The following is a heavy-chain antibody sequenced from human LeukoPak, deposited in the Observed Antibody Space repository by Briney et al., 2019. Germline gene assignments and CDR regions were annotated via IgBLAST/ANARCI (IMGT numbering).Heavy chain of an antibody. V-gene: IGHV3-30*15. Sequence: GGSLRLSRAASGFTFSNYAVHWASQPPGKGLEWVAVISFDGTKCYCADSVKGPFTISRANSDYTLFLHMSSLPADDTAVYYCARSRVANDNSGYCFNLDYWGQGTLVTVSS. D-gene: IGHD3-22*01. CDR3: ARSRVANDNSGYCFNLDY. J-gene: IGHJ4*02. CDR1: GFTFSNYA. CDR2: ISFDGTKC.